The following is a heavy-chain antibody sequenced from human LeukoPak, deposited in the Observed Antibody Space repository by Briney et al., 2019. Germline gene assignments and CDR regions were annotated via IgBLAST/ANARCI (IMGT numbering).Heavy chain of an antibody. CDR2: ISSSSSYI. CDR3: AREVAAAGTIGFDP. Sequence: GGALRLSCAAPGFTFSSYSMKWVRQAPGKGLGGVSSISSSSSYIYYADSVKGRFTISRDNAKNSLYLQMNSLRAEDTAVYYCAREVAAAGTIGFDPWGQGTLVTVSS. V-gene: IGHV3-21*01. J-gene: IGHJ5*02. D-gene: IGHD6-13*01. CDR1: GFTFSSYS.